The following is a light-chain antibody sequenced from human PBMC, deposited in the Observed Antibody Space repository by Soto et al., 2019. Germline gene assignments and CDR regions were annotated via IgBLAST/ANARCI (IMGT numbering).Light chain of an antibody. J-gene: IGKJ5*01. Sequence: EIVMTQSPATLSVSPGERATLSCRASQSVSSNLAWYQQKPGQAPRLLIYGASIRATGIPARFSGSGSGTKFTLTISSLQSEDFAVYYCQQYNNWAITFGQGTRLEIK. CDR3: QQYNNWAIT. V-gene: IGKV3D-15*01. CDR2: GAS. CDR1: QSVSSN.